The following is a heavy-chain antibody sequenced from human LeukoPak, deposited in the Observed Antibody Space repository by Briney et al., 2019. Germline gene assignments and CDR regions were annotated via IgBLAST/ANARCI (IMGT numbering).Heavy chain of an antibody. D-gene: IGHD3-16*01. CDR3: ARDAGGIDAFDI. CDR2: IYYSGST. Sequence: SETLSLTCTVSGGSVSSGTYYWSWIRQPPGKGLEWIGYIYYSGSTYYNPSLKSRVTISVDTSKNQFSLKLSSVTAADTAVYYCARDAGGIDAFDIWGQGTMVTVSS. J-gene: IGHJ3*02. CDR1: GGSVSSGTYY. V-gene: IGHV4-31*03.